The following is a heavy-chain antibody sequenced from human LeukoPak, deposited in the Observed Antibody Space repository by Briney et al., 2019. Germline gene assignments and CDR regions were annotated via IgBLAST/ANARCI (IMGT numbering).Heavy chain of an antibody. CDR3: ARRRGSTHLYWFYT. CDR1: GDTFSIKG. V-gene: IGHV1-69*05. D-gene: IGHD2-2*01. Sequence: GASVKVSCKASGDTFSIKGISWVRQAPGQGLEWMGGIIPISGKPNYPQKFQDRVTFTTDESTRTAYMELSSLTSEDTAVYYCARRRGSTHLYWFYTWGQGTLVSVSS. J-gene: IGHJ5*02. CDR2: IIPISGKP.